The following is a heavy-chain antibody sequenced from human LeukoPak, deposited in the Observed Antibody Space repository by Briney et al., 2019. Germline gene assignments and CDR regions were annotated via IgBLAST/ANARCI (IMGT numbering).Heavy chain of an antibody. D-gene: IGHD6-25*01. J-gene: IGHJ4*02. CDR1: GFTFSSYE. CDR2: ISSSGSTI. CDR3: ARGLRGYGRRGYDY. Sequence: SGGSLRLSCAASGFTFSSYEMNWVRQAPGKGLEWVSYISSSGSTIYYADSVKGRFTISRDNAKNSLYLQMNSLRAEDTAVYYCARGLRGYGRRGYDYWGQGTLVTVSS. V-gene: IGHV3-48*03.